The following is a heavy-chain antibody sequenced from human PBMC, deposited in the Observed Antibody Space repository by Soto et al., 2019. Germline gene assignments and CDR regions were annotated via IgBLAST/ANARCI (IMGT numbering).Heavy chain of an antibody. CDR3: ARGGFNSAN. CDR2: ISSSGASM. V-gene: IGHV3-11*01. Sequence: QVQLVQSGGGLVKPGGSVRLSCAASGFTFSSSYMSWIRQAPGKGLEWVSYISSSGASMYYADSVKGRFHISRDNANNSLYLPMNGLRAEDTAVYYCARGGFNSANWGQGTLVTVTS. D-gene: IGHD2-15*01. CDR1: GFTFSSSY. J-gene: IGHJ4*02.